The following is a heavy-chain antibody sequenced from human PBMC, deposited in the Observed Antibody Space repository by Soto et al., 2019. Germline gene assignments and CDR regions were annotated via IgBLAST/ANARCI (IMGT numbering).Heavy chain of an antibody. CDR2: IYYSGST. CDR3: ARDRVAAAGTGEIDP. Sequence: TSETLSLTCTVSGGSISSYYWSWIRQPPGKGLEWIGYIYYSGSTNYNPSLKSRVTISVDTSKNQFSLKLSSVTAADTAVYYCARDRVAAAGTGEIDPWGQGTLVTVSS. D-gene: IGHD6-13*01. V-gene: IGHV4-59*01. CDR1: GGSISSYY. J-gene: IGHJ5*02.